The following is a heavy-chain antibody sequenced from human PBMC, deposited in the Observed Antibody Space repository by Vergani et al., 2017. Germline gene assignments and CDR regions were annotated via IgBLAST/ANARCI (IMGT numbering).Heavy chain of an antibody. CDR2: ISDNGGTT. Sequence: EVQLLESGGGLAQPGGSLRLSCAASGFTFRNYAMTWVRQAPGKGLEWVSIISDNGGTTYYADSVKGRFTISRDNSKDTLYLQMNGLRPEDTGTYFCAKKGGSLYYYGVDVWGQGTTITVSS. D-gene: IGHD1-26*01. J-gene: IGHJ6*02. CDR1: GFTFRNYA. CDR3: AKKGGSLYYYGVDV. V-gene: IGHV3-23*01.